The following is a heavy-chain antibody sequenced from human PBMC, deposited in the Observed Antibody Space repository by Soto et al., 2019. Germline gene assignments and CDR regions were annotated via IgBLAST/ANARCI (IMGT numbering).Heavy chain of an antibody. CDR3: TRDLQNDYGSWVWFDP. Sequence: GGSLRLSCTASGFTFGDYAMSWFRQAPGKGLEWVGFIRSKAYGGTTEYAASVKGRFTISRDDSKSIAYLQMNSLKTEDTAVCYCTRDLQNDYGSWVWFDPWGQGTLVTVS. V-gene: IGHV3-49*03. CDR2: IRSKAYGGTT. CDR1: GFTFGDYA. D-gene: IGHD4-17*01. J-gene: IGHJ5*02.